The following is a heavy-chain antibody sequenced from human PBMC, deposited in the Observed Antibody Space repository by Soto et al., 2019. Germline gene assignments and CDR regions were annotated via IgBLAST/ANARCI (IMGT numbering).Heavy chain of an antibody. Sequence: EVQLVESGGGSVQPGGSLRLSCVASGFTFESYAMHWVRQVPGKGLEWVSGISWNSGSIGYEDSVKGRFTISRDNAQKSLYLEMNSLRVEDTAFYYCVKDIHEQWLVSHFEYWGQGALVTVSS. V-gene: IGHV3-9*01. CDR3: VKDIHEQWLVSHFEY. J-gene: IGHJ4*02. CDR2: ISWNSGSI. D-gene: IGHD6-19*01. CDR1: GFTFESYA.